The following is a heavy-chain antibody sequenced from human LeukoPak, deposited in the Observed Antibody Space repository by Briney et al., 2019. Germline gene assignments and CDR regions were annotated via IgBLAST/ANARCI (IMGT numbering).Heavy chain of an antibody. CDR1: GGSISSSSYY. J-gene: IGHJ4*02. D-gene: IGHD4-17*01. CDR2: IYYSGST. Sequence: PSETLSLICTVSGGSISSSSYYWGWIRQPPGKGLEWIGSIYYSGSTYYNPSLKSRVTISVDTSKNQFSPKLSSVTAADTAVYYCARHDSAPQGTVTMFLFDYWGQGTLVTVSS. CDR3: ARHDSAPQGTVTMFLFDY. V-gene: IGHV4-39*01.